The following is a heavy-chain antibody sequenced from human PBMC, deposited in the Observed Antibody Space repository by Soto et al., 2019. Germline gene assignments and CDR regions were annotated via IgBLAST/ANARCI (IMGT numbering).Heavy chain of an antibody. J-gene: IGHJ6*02. CDR2: INYRGST. CDR1: GGSFTGYY. V-gene: IGHV4-34*01. D-gene: IGHD3-3*01. Sequence: SETLSLTCAVYGGSFTGYYWTWIRQTPGKGLEWIGEINYRGSTYYNPSLESRVTMAVDTSKNQFSLKLTSVTAADTAVYFCVRGQPHRITIFEVVIRSYDYGMDVWGPGTTVTVSS. CDR3: VRGQPHRITIFEVVIRSYDYGMDV.